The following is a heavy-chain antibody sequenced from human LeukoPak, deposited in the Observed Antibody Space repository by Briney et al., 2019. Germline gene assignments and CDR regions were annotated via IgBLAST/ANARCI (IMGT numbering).Heavy chain of an antibody. CDR2: ISSTGSKI. CDR1: GFTFSDYG. CDR3: ATNDYGASDY. J-gene: IGHJ4*02. V-gene: IGHV3-48*01. D-gene: IGHD4-17*01. Sequence: GESLRLSCAAAGFTFSDYGMNWVRQAPGKGLEWISYISSTGSKIYYADSVKGRFTISRDNAKNSLYLQMNTLRAEDTAVFYCATNDYGASDYWGQGTLVTVSS.